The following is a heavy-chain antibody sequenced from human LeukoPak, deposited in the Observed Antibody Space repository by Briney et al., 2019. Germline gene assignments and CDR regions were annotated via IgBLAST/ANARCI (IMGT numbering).Heavy chain of an antibody. CDR2: VASSGPS. D-gene: IGHD2-21*02. CDR1: GDSLNTYY. J-gene: IGHJ5*02. Sequence: PSETLSLTCTVSGDSLNTYYWTWIRQTPGKELEWIGFVASSGPSNYNPSLKSRVSISIDTSKNQFSLALTSVTPADTAVYYCARVVRGVVTSNWFDPWGQGTLVSVSS. V-gene: IGHV4-59*01. CDR3: ARVVRGVVTSNWFDP.